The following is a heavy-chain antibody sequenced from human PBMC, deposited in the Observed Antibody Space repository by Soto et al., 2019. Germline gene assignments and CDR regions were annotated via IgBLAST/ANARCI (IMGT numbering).Heavy chain of an antibody. CDR2: ISSSSSYI. V-gene: IGHV3-21*04. J-gene: IGHJ4*02. CDR1: GFTFSSYS. CDR3: AKDRLQHLVVDYFDY. Sequence: GGALRISCAASGFTFSSYSMNWVRPAPGKGLEWVSSISSSSSYIYYADSVKGRFTISRDNSKNTLYLEMNSLRAEDTAVYHCAKDRLQHLVVDYFDYWGQGTLVTVSS. D-gene: IGHD6-13*01.